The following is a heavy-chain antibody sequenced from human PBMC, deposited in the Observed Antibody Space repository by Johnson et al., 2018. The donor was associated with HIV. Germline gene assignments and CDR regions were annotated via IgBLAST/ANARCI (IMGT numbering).Heavy chain of an antibody. D-gene: IGHD1-1*01. V-gene: IGHV3-11*04. J-gene: IGHJ3*02. Sequence: QVQLVESGGGLVKPGRSLRLSCAASGFTFSDYYMGWIRQTPGKGLEWVSYISSSGTTVYYADSVKGRFSISRDNAKHSLYLQMNSLRAEDTAVYYCASRYTVDAFDIWGQGTMVTVSS. CDR2: ISSSGTTV. CDR1: GFTFSDYY. CDR3: ASRYTVDAFDI.